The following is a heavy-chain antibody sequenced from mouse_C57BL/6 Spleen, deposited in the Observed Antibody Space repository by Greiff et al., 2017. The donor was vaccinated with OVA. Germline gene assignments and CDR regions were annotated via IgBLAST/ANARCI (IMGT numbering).Heavy chain of an antibody. V-gene: IGHV5-17*01. CDR3: AREGDGYYRYFDV. Sequence: EVKLMESGGGLVKPGGSLKLSCAASGFTFSDYGMHWVRQAPEKGLEWVAYISSGSSTIYYADTVKGRFTISRDNAKNTLFLQMTSLRSEDTAMYYCAREGDGYYRYFDVWGTGTTVTVSS. CDR1: GFTFSDYG. D-gene: IGHD2-3*01. CDR2: ISSGSSTI. J-gene: IGHJ1*03.